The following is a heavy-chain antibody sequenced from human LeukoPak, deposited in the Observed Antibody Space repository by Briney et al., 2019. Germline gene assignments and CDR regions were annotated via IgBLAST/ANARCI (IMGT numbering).Heavy chain of an antibody. CDR3: ARIITTYEQLAHYFDY. CDR2: IKQDGSEK. CDR1: GFTFSSYW. D-gene: IGHD6-13*01. J-gene: IGHJ4*02. Sequence: PGGSLRLSCAASGFTFSSYWMSWVRQAPGKGLEWVANIKQDGSEKYYVDSVKGRFTISRDNAKNSLYLQMNSLRAEDTAVYYCARIITTYEQLAHYFDYWGQGTLVTVSS. V-gene: IGHV3-7*01.